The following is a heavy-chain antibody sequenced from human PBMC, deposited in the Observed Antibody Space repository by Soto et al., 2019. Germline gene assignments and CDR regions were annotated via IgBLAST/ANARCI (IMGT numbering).Heavy chain of an antibody. Sequence: ASVKVSCKASGYTFTSYDINWVRQATGQGLERMGWMNPNSGNTGYAQKFQGRVTMTRNTSISTAYMELSSLRSEDTAVYYCARGSIIAAAHDAFDIWGQGTMVTVSS. CDR3: ARGSIIAAAHDAFDI. CDR1: GYTFTSYD. V-gene: IGHV1-8*01. D-gene: IGHD6-13*01. CDR2: MNPNSGNT. J-gene: IGHJ3*02.